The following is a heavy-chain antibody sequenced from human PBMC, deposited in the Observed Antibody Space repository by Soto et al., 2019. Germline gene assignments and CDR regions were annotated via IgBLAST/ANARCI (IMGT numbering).Heavy chain of an antibody. Sequence: QVHLVQSGVEVKTPGASVKVSCQASGYTFFTYDISWVRQAPGQGLEWMGWISTYSGDTKYAQKFQGRVTMTTDTATTTAYLELRSLRSVDTAVYYCAIHHGPTTSENWFDPWGQGTLVTVSS. CDR1: GYTFFTYD. V-gene: IGHV1-18*01. CDR2: ISTYSGDT. D-gene: IGHD5-12*01. CDR3: AIHHGPTTSENWFDP. J-gene: IGHJ5*02.